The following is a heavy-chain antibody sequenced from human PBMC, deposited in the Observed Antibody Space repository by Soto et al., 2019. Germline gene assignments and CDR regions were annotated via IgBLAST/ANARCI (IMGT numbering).Heavy chain of an antibody. D-gene: IGHD3-10*01. CDR3: AKGGETRHYYYAMDV. Sequence: EVQLLESEGGLVQPGKSLRLSCAASGFTFTHYAMSWVRQAPGKGLEWVSAISGSGSSTYYADSVKGRFTISRDNLKKMVYLKRSTVRAEDTAKYYCAKGGETRHYYYAMDVWGQGTTVTVSS. CDR2: ISGSGSST. CDR1: GFTFTHYA. V-gene: IGHV3-23*01. J-gene: IGHJ6*02.